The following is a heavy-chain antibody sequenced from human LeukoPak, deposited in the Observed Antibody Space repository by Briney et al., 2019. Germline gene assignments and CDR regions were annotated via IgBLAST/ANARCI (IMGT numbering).Heavy chain of an antibody. D-gene: IGHD2-2*01. V-gene: IGHV3-30*04. Sequence: GRSLRLSCAASGFTFSNYAMHWVRQAPGKGLEWVAVISYDGSNKYYADSVKGRFTISRDNSKNTLYLQMNSLRPEDPAVVYRARDEDLVVVPPAQDHPYLRMDVWGQGTTVTVSS. J-gene: IGHJ6*02. CDR2: ISYDGSNK. CDR1: GFTFSNYA. CDR3: ARDEDLVVVPPAQDHPYLRMDV.